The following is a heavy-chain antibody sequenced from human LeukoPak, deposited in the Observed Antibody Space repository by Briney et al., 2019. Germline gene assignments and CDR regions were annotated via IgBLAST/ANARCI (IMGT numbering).Heavy chain of an antibody. CDR1: GYTFTSYA. D-gene: IGHD5-12*01. CDR3: ARYGYSGYADAFDI. Sequence: ASVKVSCKASGYTFTSYAMHWVRQAPGQRLEWMGWINAGNGNTRYSQKFQGRVTITRDTSASTAYMELSSLRSEDTAVYYCARYGYSGYADAFDIWGQGTMVTVSS. V-gene: IGHV1-3*01. J-gene: IGHJ3*02. CDR2: INAGNGNT.